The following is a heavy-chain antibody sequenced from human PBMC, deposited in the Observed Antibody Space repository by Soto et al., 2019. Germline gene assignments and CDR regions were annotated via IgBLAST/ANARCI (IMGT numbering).Heavy chain of an antibody. CDR3: GRGLMNFDD. CDR1: GGSISSYY. D-gene: IGHD3-16*01. V-gene: IGHV4-59*01. CDR2: IYYSGIT. Sequence: SETLSLTCTASGGSISSYYWSWIRQPPGKGLEWIGYIYYSGITNYNPSLKSRVTISVDSSKSQFSLNLSSVTAADTAIYYCGRGLMNFDDWGQGALVTVSS. J-gene: IGHJ4*02.